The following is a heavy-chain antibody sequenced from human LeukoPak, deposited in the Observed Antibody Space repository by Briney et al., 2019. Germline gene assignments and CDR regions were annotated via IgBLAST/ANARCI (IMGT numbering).Heavy chain of an antibody. V-gene: IGHV3-23*01. D-gene: IGHD4-23*01. CDR3: AKRWVYGGPFDF. CDR2: ISGSGGNT. CDR1: GFTFSSYA. J-gene: IGHJ4*02. Sequence: SGGSLRLSCAASGFTFSSYAMSWVRQAPGKGLEWVSVISGSGGNTYYADSVKGRFTISRDNSKNTLYLQMNSLRAEDTAVYFCAKRWVYGGPFDFWGQGTLVTVSS.